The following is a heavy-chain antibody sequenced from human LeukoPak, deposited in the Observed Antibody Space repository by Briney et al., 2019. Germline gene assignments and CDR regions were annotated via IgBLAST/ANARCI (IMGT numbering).Heavy chain of an antibody. Sequence: GGSLRLSCAASGFTFSSYSMNWIRQPPGKGLEWVSFITTDSNNIYCAQSVKGIFTISRDNAKTSLYLQMNSLRAEVTAVYYCVKDRLYCSGGNCYFDSWGQGTMVSVSS. J-gene: IGHJ4*02. D-gene: IGHD2-15*01. CDR1: GFTFSSYS. V-gene: IGHV3-21*01. CDR3: VKDRLYCSGGNCYFDS. CDR2: ITTDSNNI.